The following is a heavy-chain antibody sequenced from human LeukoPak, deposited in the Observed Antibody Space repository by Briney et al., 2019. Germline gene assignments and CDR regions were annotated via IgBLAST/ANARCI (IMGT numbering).Heavy chain of an antibody. CDR3: ARGHTTGTGTTIGRFDY. CDR1: GYTVTSYY. J-gene: IGHJ4*02. V-gene: IGHV1-46*01. Sequence: ASVKVSCKASGYTVTSYYMHRVRQAPGQGLEWMGIINPSGGSTSYAQKFQGRVTMTRDTSTSTVYMELSSLRSEDTAVYYCARGHTTGTGTTIGRFDYWGQGTLVTLSS. D-gene: IGHD1-1*01. CDR2: INPSGGST.